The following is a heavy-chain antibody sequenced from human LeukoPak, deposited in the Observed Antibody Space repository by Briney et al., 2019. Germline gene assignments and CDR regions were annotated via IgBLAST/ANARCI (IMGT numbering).Heavy chain of an antibody. CDR1: GGSITSGGYS. Sequence: PSETLSLTCEVSGGSITSGGYSWSWIRQPPGKGLDWIGYIYHSGTTYYNPSLKSRVTISLDRSKNHFSLELDSVTAADTAVYYCARGVGGYSYGPGFDPWGQGTLVTVSS. V-gene: IGHV4-30-2*01. CDR3: ARGVGGYSYGPGFDP. D-gene: IGHD5-18*01. CDR2: IYHSGTT. J-gene: IGHJ5*02.